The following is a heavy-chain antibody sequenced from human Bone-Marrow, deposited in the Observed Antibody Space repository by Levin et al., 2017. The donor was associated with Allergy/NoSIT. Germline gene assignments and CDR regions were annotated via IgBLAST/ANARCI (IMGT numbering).Heavy chain of an antibody. CDR3: ARGYSTYDYFTYYDY. CDR1: GSSFAGYF. V-gene: IGHV1-2*06. CDR2: INPHRGDT. J-gene: IGHJ4*02. Sequence: GGSLRLSCQTSGSSFAGYFMHWVRQAPGQGLEWMGRINPHRGDTKYSQNFQGRVAMTGDTSLSTAYMELSSLTSDDTAVYYCARGYSTYDYFTYYDYWGQGTLVTV. D-gene: IGHD5-12*01.